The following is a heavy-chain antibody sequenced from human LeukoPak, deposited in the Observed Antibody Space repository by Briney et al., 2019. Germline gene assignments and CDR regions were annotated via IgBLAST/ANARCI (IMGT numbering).Heavy chain of an antibody. CDR2: IYYTGST. D-gene: IGHD6-19*01. Sequence: SETLSLTCTVSGGSFSTHYWSWIRQPPGRGLEWIGYIYYTGSTNHNPSLKSRVTISVDTSKNQFSLKLTSVTAADTAVYYCARASSAWYGLFDYWGQGTLVTVSS. CDR1: GGSFSTHY. CDR3: ARASSAWYGLFDY. V-gene: IGHV4-59*11. J-gene: IGHJ4*02.